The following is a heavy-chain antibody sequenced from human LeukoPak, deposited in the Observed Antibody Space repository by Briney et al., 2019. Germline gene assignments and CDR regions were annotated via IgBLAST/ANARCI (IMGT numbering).Heavy chain of an antibody. CDR3: ARERVVSDYNWFDP. D-gene: IGHD6-25*01. J-gene: IGHJ5*02. V-gene: IGHV4-34*01. CDR1: GASFAGYS. Sequence: PSETLSLTCAVHGASFAGYSWSWIRQSPGKGLGWIGEVNRVGYTIYNPSLKSRVNISIDTSTTQFSLRLSSVTVADTAVYFCARERVVSDYNWFDPWGQGTLVTVSS. CDR2: VNRVGYT.